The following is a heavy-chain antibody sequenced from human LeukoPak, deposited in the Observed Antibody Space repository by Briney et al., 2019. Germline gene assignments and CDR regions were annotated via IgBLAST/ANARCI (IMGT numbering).Heavy chain of an antibody. V-gene: IGHV4-59*01. Sequence: SETLSLTCTVSGGSINNYYWSWIRQRPGQGMGWVGYIYNSGTTNYNPSLKSRVTISVDTSKNQFSLNLSPVTVTATAVYYCSRGEGYIWGDNYFYNYMDVWGKGTTGTISS. D-gene: IGHD3-16*01. J-gene: IGHJ6*03. CDR2: IYNSGTT. CDR3: SRGEGYIWGDNYFYNYMDV. CDR1: GGSINNYY.